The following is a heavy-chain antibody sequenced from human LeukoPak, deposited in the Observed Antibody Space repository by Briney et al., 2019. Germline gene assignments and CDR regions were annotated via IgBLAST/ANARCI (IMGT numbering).Heavy chain of an antibody. D-gene: IGHD6-13*01. CDR3: APIAAAGTVPIFDY. CDR2: INHSGST. V-gene: IGHV4-34*01. CDR1: GGSFSGYY. Sequence: PSETLSLTCAVYGGSFSGYYWSWTRQPPGKGLEWIGEINHSGSTNYNPSLKSRVTISVDTSKNQFSLKLSSVTAADTAVYYCAPIAAAGTVPIFDYWGQGTLVTVSS. J-gene: IGHJ4*02.